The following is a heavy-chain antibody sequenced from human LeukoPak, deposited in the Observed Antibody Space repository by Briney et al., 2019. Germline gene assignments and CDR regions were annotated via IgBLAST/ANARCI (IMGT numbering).Heavy chain of an antibody. V-gene: IGHV3-33*01. CDR2: IWYDGSNK. D-gene: IGHD1-1*01. Sequence: PGRSLTLSCAASGFTFSSYGMHWVRQAPGKGLEWVAVIWYDGSNKYYADSVKGRFTISRDNSKTPLYLQMNSLRAEDTAVYYCARDMEAYFDYWGQGTLVTVSS. CDR3: ARDMEAYFDY. J-gene: IGHJ4*02. CDR1: GFTFSSYG.